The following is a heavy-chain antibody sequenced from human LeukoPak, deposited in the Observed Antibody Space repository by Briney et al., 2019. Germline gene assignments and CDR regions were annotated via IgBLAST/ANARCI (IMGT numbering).Heavy chain of an antibody. V-gene: IGHV3-20*04. CDR3: ARGVGATTANDAFDI. J-gene: IGHJ3*02. CDR2: INWNGGST. D-gene: IGHD1-26*01. Sequence: GGSLRLSCAASGFTFDEYGMSWVRQAPGKGLEWVSGINWNGGSTGYADSVKGRFTISRDNAKNSLYLQMNSLRAEDTALYYCARGVGATTANDAFDIWGQGTMVTVSS. CDR1: GFTFDEYG.